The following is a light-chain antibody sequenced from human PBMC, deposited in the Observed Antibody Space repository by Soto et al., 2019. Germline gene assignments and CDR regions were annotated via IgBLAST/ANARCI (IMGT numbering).Light chain of an antibody. CDR2: GAT. Sequence: VWTQSPGTLSLSPGERATLSCRASQSISSSYLAWYQKKPGQAPRLLIYGATSRATGIPERFSGSGSGTDFTLTIRRLEPEDFGVYYCQQYGSSPLYTFGQGTKLEI. V-gene: IGKV3-20*01. CDR3: QQYGSSPLYT. CDR1: QSISSSY. J-gene: IGKJ2*01.